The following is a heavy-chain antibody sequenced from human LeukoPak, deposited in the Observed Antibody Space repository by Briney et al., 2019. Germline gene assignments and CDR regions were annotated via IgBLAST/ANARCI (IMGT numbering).Heavy chain of an antibody. CDR3: VRHPLAARSFDY. CDR1: GNSISSGYY. J-gene: IGHJ4*02. D-gene: IGHD6-6*01. Sequence: SETLSLTCTVSGNSISSGYYWGWIRQSPGKGLEWIGGIYHTGSTYYNPSLKSRVTISVDTSKNHFSLRLSSVTAADTAVYYCVRHPLAARSFDYWGQGTLVTVSS. V-gene: IGHV4-38-2*02. CDR2: IYHTGST.